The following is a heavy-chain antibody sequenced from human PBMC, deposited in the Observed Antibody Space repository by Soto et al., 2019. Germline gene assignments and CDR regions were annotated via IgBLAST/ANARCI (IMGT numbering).Heavy chain of an antibody. V-gene: IGHV1-69*04. CDR1: GDTFSSYA. J-gene: IGHJ6*02. D-gene: IGHD2-21*01. Sequence: SVKVSCKASGDTFSSYAVNWVRQAPGRGLEWMGRIITVLGTTDYAQNFKGRLTITAEKSTKTVYMELSSLRSEDTAVYYCARRRYCGYDCNHKHYYGLDVWGQGTTVTVSS. CDR2: IITVLGTT. CDR3: ARRRYCGYDCNHKHYYGLDV.